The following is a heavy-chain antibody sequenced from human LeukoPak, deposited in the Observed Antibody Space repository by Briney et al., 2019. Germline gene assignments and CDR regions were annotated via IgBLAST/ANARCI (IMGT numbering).Heavy chain of an antibody. CDR2: ISSSSSYI. CDR3: AKELAGGSFDY. V-gene: IGHV3-21*01. CDR1: GFTFSSYS. D-gene: IGHD7-27*01. J-gene: IGHJ4*02. Sequence: GGSLRLSCAASGFTFSSYSMNWVRQAPGKGLEWVSSISSSSSYIYYADSVKGRFTISRDNAKNSLYLQMNSLRAEVTAVYYCAKELAGGSFDYWGQGTLVTVSS.